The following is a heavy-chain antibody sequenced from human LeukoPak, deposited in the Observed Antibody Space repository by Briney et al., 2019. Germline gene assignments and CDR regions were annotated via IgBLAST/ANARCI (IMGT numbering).Heavy chain of an antibody. D-gene: IGHD2-15*01. CDR1: GFTFDDYA. CDR2: ISWNSGSI. CDR3: AKGMLLRTDAFDI. Sequence: GRSLRLSCAASGFTFDDYAMHWVRQAPGKGLEWVSGISWNSGSIGYADSVKGRFTISRDNAKNSLYLQMNSLRAEDTALYHCAKGMLLRTDAFDIWGQGTMVTVSS. V-gene: IGHV3-9*01. J-gene: IGHJ3*02.